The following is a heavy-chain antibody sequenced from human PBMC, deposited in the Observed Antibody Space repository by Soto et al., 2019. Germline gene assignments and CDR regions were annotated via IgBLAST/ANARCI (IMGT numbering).Heavy chain of an antibody. D-gene: IGHD3-10*01. V-gene: IGHV4-59*08. CDR3: ARQGFGELHGLVDV. Sequence: QVQLQESGPRLVKPSETLSLTCTVSGGSLRSYYCSWFRQPPGKGLEWVGYINYSGGTFYNPSLKSPVTMSVDPSNNQYSMMVNSVTATDTAVYYCARQGFGELHGLVDVWRQGTTVTVSS. J-gene: IGHJ6*02. CDR1: GGSLRSYY. CDR2: INYSGGT.